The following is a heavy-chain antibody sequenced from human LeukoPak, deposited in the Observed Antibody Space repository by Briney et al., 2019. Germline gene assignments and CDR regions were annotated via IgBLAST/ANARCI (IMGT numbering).Heavy chain of an antibody. CDR3: ARGSYRPIDY. J-gene: IGHJ4*02. CDR2: ISSSGSTI. V-gene: IGHV3-48*03. D-gene: IGHD3-16*02. CDR1: GFTFSSYE. Sequence: PGGSLRLSCAASGFTFSSYETNWVRQAPGKGLEWVSYISSSGSTIYYADSVKGRFTISRDNAKKSLYLQMNSLRAEDTAVYYCARGSYRPIDYWGQGTLVTVSS.